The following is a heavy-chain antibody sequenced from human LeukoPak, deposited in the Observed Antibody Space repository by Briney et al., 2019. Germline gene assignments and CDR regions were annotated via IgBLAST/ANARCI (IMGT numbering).Heavy chain of an antibody. CDR2: IRDSGET. CDR1: GFIVSNYY. CDR3: ARDRAVTQVWVEFDS. V-gene: IGHV3-66*03. D-gene: IGHD3-16*01. J-gene: IGHJ5*01. Sequence: GESLRLSCAGSGFIVSNYYMNWVRQAPGKGLEWVSLIRDSGETFYADSVKGRLTISRDNSKNTVYLQMNRLRVEDTAVYFCARDRAVTQVWVEFDSWGQGTPVTVSS.